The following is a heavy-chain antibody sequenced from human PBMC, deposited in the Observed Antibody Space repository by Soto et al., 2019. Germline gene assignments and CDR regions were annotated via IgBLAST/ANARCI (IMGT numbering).Heavy chain of an antibody. CDR2: IYYSGST. D-gene: IGHD5-12*01. CDR3: AFQRRYSGYLWYYGLDV. CDR1: GGSISSGDYY. V-gene: IGHV4-30-4*01. J-gene: IGHJ6*02. Sequence: QVQLQESGPGLVKPSQTLSLTCTVSGGSISSGDYYWNWIRQPPGKGLEWIGHIYYSGSTYYNPPLSSRVTKSVDTSKIPISLKLSSVTAADTAVSYCAFQRRYSGYLWYYGLDVWGQRTTVTVSS.